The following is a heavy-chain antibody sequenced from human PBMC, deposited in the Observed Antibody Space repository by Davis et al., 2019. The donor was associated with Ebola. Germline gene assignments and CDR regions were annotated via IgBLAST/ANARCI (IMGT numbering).Heavy chain of an antibody. D-gene: IGHD3-9*01. CDR1: GFTFSSYA. V-gene: IGHV3-30-3*01. CDR3: VKDHQYDILTGCLAY. Sequence: GESLKISCAASGFTFSSYAMHWVRQAPGKGLEWVAVISYDGSNKYYADSVKGRFTISRDNSKNTLYLQMNSLRAEDTAVYYCVKDHQYDILTGCLAYWGQGTLVTVSS. J-gene: IGHJ4*02. CDR2: ISYDGSNK.